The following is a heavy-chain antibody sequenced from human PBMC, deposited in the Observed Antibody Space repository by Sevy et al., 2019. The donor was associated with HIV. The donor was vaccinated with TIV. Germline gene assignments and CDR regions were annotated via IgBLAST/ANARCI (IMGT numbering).Heavy chain of an antibody. CDR3: ARDPLLGIAREVARGGY. V-gene: IGHV3-11*01. Sequence: GGSLRLSCSGSGFIFSDYYMSWIRQAPVRGLEWVSYLSGSGITYYADSVEGRFTISRDNARNSLYLQMNSLRADDTAVYYCARDPLLGIAREVARGGYWGQGTLVTVSS. J-gene: IGHJ4*02. CDR2: LSGSGIT. D-gene: IGHD2-2*03. CDR1: GFIFSDYY.